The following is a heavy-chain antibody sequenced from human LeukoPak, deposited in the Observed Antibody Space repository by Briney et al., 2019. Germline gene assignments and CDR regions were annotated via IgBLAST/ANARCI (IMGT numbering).Heavy chain of an antibody. CDR1: GFTVSSNY. V-gene: IGHV3-53*05. CDR2: IYSGGST. Sequence: GGSLRLSCAASGFTVSSNYMSWVRQAPGKGLEWVSVIYSGGSTYYADSVKGRFTISRDNSKNTLYLQMNSLRPEDTAVYYCATIPAAGQRDYWGQGTLVTVSS. J-gene: IGHJ4*02. CDR3: ATIPAAGQRDY. D-gene: IGHD6-13*01.